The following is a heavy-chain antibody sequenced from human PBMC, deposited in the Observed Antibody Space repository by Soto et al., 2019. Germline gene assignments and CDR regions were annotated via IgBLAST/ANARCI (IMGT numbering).Heavy chain of an antibody. V-gene: IGHV3-30*03. D-gene: IGHD6-13*01. CDR1: GISISTYA. Sequence: QVQLVESGGGVVQPGRSLTVSCAASGISISTYAMHWVRQAPGKGLEWVAVISQDGSVKYYADSVKGRFTISRDNPKNTLFLQMNSLGAVDTAVYYCAGRQQNYYYYSMDVWGQGTTVTVSS. CDR3: AGRQQNYYYYSMDV. CDR2: ISQDGSVK. J-gene: IGHJ6*02.